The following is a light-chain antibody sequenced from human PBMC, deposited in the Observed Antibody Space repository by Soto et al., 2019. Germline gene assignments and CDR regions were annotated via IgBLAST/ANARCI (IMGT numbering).Light chain of an antibody. Sequence: DIQMTQSPSSMSASVGDRVAITCRASQNVRNYLNWYQQKPGKAPKLLIYAASSLHSGVPSRFSGSGSGTDFTLTISSLQPEDFATYYCQHSYSTPPTFGQGTKVDIK. CDR2: AAS. J-gene: IGKJ1*01. CDR1: QNVRNY. CDR3: QHSYSTPPT. V-gene: IGKV1-39*01.